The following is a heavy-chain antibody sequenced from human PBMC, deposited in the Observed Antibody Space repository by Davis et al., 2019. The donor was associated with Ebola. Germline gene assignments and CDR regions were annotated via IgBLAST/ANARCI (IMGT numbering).Heavy chain of an antibody. D-gene: IGHD4-11*01. CDR1: GYTFTSYY. J-gene: IGHJ6*02. V-gene: IGHV1-46*01. Sequence: GESLKISCAASGYTFTSYYMHWVRQAPGQGLEWMGIINPSGGSTSYAQKFQGRVTITRDTSASTAYMELSSLRSEDTAVYYCARVVSVTPDWNYYYGMDVWGQGTTVTVSS. CDR3: ARVVSVTPDWNYYYGMDV. CDR2: INPSGGST.